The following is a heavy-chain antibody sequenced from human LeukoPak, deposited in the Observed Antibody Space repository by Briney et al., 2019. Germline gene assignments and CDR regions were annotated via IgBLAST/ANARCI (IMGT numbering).Heavy chain of an antibody. CDR1: GLSLTFYGVT. J-gene: IGHJ3*01. CDR2: IYWDDDE. D-gene: IGHD3-16*01. Sequence: SGPTLVNPSATHTLTCTLSGLSLTFYGVTVAWIRQPAGKALEWLALIYWDDDERYSASLRSRLTVSKDTYKNHVIFTMTNMDPVDTATYFCAHSLYESISSSHGFEVWGHGTLVPVSS. CDR3: AHSLYESISSSHGFEV. V-gene: IGHV2-5*02.